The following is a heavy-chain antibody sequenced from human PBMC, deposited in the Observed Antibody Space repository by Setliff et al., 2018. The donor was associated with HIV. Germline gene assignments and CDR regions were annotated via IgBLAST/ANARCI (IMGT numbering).Heavy chain of an antibody. CDR2: INAGNGDT. Sequence: ASVKVSCKASGYTFRIYGIHWVRQAPGQRLEWMGWINAGNGDTKYSQKFQDRVAITGDTSASTVFMELSSLRSEDTAMYYCSRSRNLDYWGQGTLVTVSS. V-gene: IGHV1-3*01. D-gene: IGHD4-4*01. J-gene: IGHJ4*02. CDR1: GYTFRIYG. CDR3: SRSRNLDY.